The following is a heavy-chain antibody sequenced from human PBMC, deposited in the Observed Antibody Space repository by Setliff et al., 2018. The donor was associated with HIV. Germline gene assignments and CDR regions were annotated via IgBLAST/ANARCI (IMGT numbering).Heavy chain of an antibody. D-gene: IGHD3-10*01. Sequence: GGSLRLSCAASGFTFSSYAMSWVRQAPGKGLEWISAFRSSGDIKYYADSVRGRFTISSDNSKNTLYLQMNSLRAEDTAVYYCAKDRRYYYGSGSYAAETWGQGTLVTVSS. CDR2: FRSSGDIK. V-gene: IGHV3-23*01. J-gene: IGHJ5*02. CDR3: AKDRRYYYGSGSYAAET. CDR1: GFTFSSYA.